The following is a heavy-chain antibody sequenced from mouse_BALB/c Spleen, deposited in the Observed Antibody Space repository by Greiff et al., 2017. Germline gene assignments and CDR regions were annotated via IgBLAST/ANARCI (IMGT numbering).Heavy chain of an antibody. V-gene: IGHV1-7*01. CDR3: AREAHYYGYFDY. D-gene: IGHD1-2*01. J-gene: IGHJ2*01. CDR2: INPSTGYT. Sequence: VQLQQSGAELAKPGASVKMSCKASGYTFTSYWMHWVKQRPGQGLEWIGYINPSTGYTEYNQKFKDKATLTADKSSSTAYMQLSSLTSEDSAVYYCAREAHYYGYFDYWGQGTTLTVSS. CDR1: GYTFTSYW.